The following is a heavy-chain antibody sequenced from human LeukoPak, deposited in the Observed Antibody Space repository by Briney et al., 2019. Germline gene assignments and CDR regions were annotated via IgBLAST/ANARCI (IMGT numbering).Heavy chain of an antibody. CDR3: ARDWEGTCSSTSCYPGY. V-gene: IGHV3-53*01. D-gene: IGHD2-2*01. Sequence: GGSLRLSCAASGFTVRDGYMSWVRQAPGKRLEWLAFIYVSGTTFYAASVKGRFTISRDNAKNTVYLQMNNLRAEDTALYYCARDWEGTCSSTSCYPGYWGQGTLVTVSS. J-gene: IGHJ4*02. CDR2: IYVSGTT. CDR1: GFTVRDGY.